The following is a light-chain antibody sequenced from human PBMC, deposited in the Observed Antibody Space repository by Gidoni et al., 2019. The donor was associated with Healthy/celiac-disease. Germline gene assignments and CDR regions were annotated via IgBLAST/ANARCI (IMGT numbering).Light chain of an antibody. CDR2: AAS. CDR3: QQSYSTLRT. CDR1: QSISSY. J-gene: IGKJ2*01. V-gene: IGKV1-39*01. Sequence: DVQMTQSPSSLSASVGDRVTITCRASQSISSYLNWYQQKPGKAPKLLIYAASSLQSGVPSRFSGSGSGKDFNLTISSLQHEDFATYYCQQSYSTLRTFGQGTKLEIK.